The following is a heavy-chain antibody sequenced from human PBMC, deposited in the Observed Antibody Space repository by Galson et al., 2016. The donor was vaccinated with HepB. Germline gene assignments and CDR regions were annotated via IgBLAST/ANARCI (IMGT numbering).Heavy chain of an antibody. CDR2: IYYSGST. J-gene: IGHJ5*02. CDR3: ARQRGSPAAMGWFDP. Sequence: ETLSLTCTVSGGAVNSSSYYWNWIRQPPGKGLEWIGSIYYSGSTYYNPSLKSRVTISVDTSKNQFSLRLSSVTAADTAVYYCARQRGSPAAMGWFDPWGQGTLVTVSS. D-gene: IGHD2-2*01. CDR1: GGAVNSSSYY. V-gene: IGHV4-39*01.